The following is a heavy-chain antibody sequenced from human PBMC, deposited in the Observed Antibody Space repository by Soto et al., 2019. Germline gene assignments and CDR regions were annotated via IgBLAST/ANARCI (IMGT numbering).Heavy chain of an antibody. D-gene: IGHD4-17*01. CDR1: GGSISSSNL. J-gene: IGHJ4*02. Sequence: SETLSLTCAVSGGSISSSNLWSWVRQPPGKGLEWIGEIYHSGSTNYNPSLKSRVTISVDTSKNQFSLNLSSVTAADTAVYHCARTYYGGPGYWGQGTLVTVPQ. CDR2: IYHSGST. V-gene: IGHV4-4*02. CDR3: ARTYYGGPGY.